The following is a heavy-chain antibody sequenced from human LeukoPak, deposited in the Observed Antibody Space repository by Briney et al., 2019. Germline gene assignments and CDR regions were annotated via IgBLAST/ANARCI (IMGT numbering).Heavy chain of an antibody. CDR2: ISYSGST. V-gene: IGHV4-39*02. D-gene: IGHD3-3*01. J-gene: IGHJ4*02. CDR1: GVSISSSSYY. Sequence: SETLSLTCTVSGVSISSSSYYWGWIRQPPGKGLEWIGDISYSGSTYYNPSLKSRVTISVDTSKNQFSLKLSSVTAADTAVYYCARESIFSYYDFWSGRANFDYWGQGTLVTVSS. CDR3: ARESIFSYYDFWSGRANFDY.